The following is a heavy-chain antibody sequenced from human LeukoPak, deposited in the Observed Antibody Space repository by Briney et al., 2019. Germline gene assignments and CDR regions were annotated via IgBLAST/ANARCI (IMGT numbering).Heavy chain of an antibody. D-gene: IGHD3-22*01. CDR1: GGSISSYY. J-gene: IGHJ6*02. CDR2: IYYSGST. Sequence: PSETLSLTCTVSGGSISSYYWSWIRQPPGKGLEWIGYIYYSGSTNYNPSLRSRVTISVDTSKNQFSLVLRSVTAADTAVYYCARGPHYHDSSGYSPSYSYAMDVWGQGTTVTVSS. V-gene: IGHV4-59*01. CDR3: ARGPHYHDSSGYSPSYSYAMDV.